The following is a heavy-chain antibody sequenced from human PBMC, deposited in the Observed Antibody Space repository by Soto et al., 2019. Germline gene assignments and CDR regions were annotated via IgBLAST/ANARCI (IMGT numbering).Heavy chain of an antibody. CDR2: ISAYNGKR. CDR1: GYPFTSYG. CDR3: CQRRIGASIHDAFEI. J-gene: IGHJ3*02. D-gene: IGHD5-12*01. V-gene: IGHV1-18*01. Sequence: QGQLLQSGDEVKTPGASVRVSCRASGYPFTSYGISWVRQAPGQGLEWVAWISAYNGKRDTAEKFQGRVTMTLDTTTDTGHMGLGELTTSDTGGYFWCQRRIGASIHDAFEIWGQGTKVTVSS.